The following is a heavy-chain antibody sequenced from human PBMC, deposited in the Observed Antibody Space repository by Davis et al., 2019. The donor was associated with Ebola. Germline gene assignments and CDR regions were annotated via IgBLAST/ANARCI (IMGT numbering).Heavy chain of an antibody. Sequence: GGSLRLSCAASGFSFSSCSMNWVRQAPGKGLEWVSSISSSSTSRYYVDSVKGRFAISRDNSRNTLYLQMNSLRPEDRAVYYCAKDLSWIQLGNDIGYYYYGMDVWGKGTTVTVSS. D-gene: IGHD5-18*01. V-gene: IGHV3-21*01. CDR1: GFSFSSCS. CDR3: AKDLSWIQLGNDIGYYYYGMDV. J-gene: IGHJ6*04. CDR2: ISSSSTSR.